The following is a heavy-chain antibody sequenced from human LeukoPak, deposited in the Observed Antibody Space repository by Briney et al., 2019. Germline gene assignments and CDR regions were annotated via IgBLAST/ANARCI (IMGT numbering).Heavy chain of an antibody. V-gene: IGHV4-39*01. Sequence: SETLSLTCTVSGGSISSTTYYWGWIRQPPGKGLEWIGSLYYSGSTYYNPSLKSRVTIAADTSKNQFSLKLTSVTAADTAVYYCARGRRRLDYWGQGTLVTVSS. CDR1: GGSISSTTYY. CDR2: LYYSGST. J-gene: IGHJ4*02. CDR3: ARGRRRLDY. D-gene: IGHD1-1*01.